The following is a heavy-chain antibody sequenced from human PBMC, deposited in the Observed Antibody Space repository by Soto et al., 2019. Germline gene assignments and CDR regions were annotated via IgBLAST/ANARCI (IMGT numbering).Heavy chain of an antibody. V-gene: IGHV1-69*13. J-gene: IGHJ4*02. D-gene: IGHD3-16*01. CDR2: IIPIFGTA. CDR3: GRGPFFYDGRGNLNPSPDFAF. Sequence: SVKVSCKASGGTFSSYAISWVRQAPGQGLEWMGGIIPIFGTANYAQKFQGRVTITADESTSTAYMELSSLRSEDTAVYYCGRGPFFYDGRGNLNPSPDFAFRGQGTLVPVPP. CDR1: GGTFSSYA.